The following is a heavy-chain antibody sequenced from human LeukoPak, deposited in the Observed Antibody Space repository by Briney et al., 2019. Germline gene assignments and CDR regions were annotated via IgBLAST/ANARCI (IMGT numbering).Heavy chain of an antibody. Sequence: SVTVSCKASGGTFSTYTITWVRQAPGQGLEWMGGNIPVFGTANYAQKFQGRVTVATDESTSTAYLELSSLRSEDTAIYYCARVDRYHYYLDVWGKGTTVTVSS. V-gene: IGHV1-69*05. CDR1: GGTFSTYT. CDR3: ARVDRYHYYLDV. CDR2: NIPVFGTA. J-gene: IGHJ6*03.